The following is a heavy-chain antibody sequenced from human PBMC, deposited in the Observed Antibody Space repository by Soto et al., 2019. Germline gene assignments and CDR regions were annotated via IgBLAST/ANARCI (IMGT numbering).Heavy chain of an antibody. J-gene: IGHJ4*02. CDR1: GYTFTSYD. D-gene: IGHD5-18*01. CDR2: MNPNSGNT. V-gene: IGHV1-8*01. CDR3: ARERYSYGEDD. Sequence: QVQLVQSGAEVKKPGASVKVSCKASGYTFTSYDINWVRQATGEGLEWMGWMNPNSGNTGYAQKFQGRVTMTMNTSTSTAYMERSSLRSEDTAVYYCARERYSYGEDDWGQGTLVTVSS.